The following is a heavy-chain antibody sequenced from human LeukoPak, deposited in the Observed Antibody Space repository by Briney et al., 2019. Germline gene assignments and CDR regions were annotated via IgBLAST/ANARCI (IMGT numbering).Heavy chain of an antibody. J-gene: IGHJ4*02. D-gene: IGHD4-17*01. V-gene: IGHV3-64*01. Sequence: PGGSLRLPCAASGFTFSSYAMHWVRQAPGKGLGYVSAISSNGDNTYYASSVKGRFTISRDNSKNTLYLQMGSLRAEDMAVYFCARDGEGFLDYWGQGTLVTVSS. CDR2: ISSNGDNT. CDR1: GFTFSSYA. CDR3: ARDGEGFLDY.